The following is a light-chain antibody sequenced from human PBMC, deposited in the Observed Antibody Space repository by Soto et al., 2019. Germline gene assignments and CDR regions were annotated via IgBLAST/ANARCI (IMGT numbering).Light chain of an antibody. CDR2: WAS. CDR3: QQYYSTPGT. V-gene: IGKV4-1*01. J-gene: IGKJ1*01. Sequence: DIVMTQSPDSLAVSLGERATINCKSSQSVLYSSNNKNYLAWYQQKPGQPPKLLIYWASTRESGVPDRFSGSGSGTDFTLTTSSLQAEDVAVDYCQQYYSTPGTFGQGTKVEIK. CDR1: QSVLYSSNNKNY.